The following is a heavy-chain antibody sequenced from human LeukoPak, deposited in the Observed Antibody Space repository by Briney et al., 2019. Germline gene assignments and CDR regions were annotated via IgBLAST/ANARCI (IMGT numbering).Heavy chain of an antibody. V-gene: IGHV4-34*01. CDR2: INHSGST. Sequence: PSETLSLTCAVYGGSFSGYYWSWIRQPPGKGLEWIGEINHSGSTNYNPSLKSRVTISVDTSKNQFSLKLRSVTAADTAVYYCARGRRDGYNLRNFDYWGQGTLVTASS. D-gene: IGHD5-24*01. CDR3: ARGRRDGYNLRNFDY. J-gene: IGHJ4*02. CDR1: GGSFSGYY.